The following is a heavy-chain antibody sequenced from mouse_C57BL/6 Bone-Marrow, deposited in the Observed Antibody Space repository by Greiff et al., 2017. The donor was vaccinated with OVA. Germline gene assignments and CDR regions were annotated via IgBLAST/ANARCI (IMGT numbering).Heavy chain of an antibody. CDR2: ISNGGGST. CDR3: ARQDYGSSWWYFDV. J-gene: IGHJ1*03. V-gene: IGHV5-12*01. Sequence: EVQRVESGGGLVQPGGSLKLSCAASGFNFSDYYMYWVRQTPEKRLEWVADISNGGGSTYYPDTVKGRFTIYRDNAKNTLYLQMSSRKSEDTAMYYCARQDYGSSWWYFDVWGTGTTVTVSS. D-gene: IGHD1-1*01. CDR1: GFNFSDYY.